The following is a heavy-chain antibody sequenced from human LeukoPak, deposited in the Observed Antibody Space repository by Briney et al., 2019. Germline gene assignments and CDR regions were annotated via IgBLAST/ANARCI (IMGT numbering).Heavy chain of an antibody. D-gene: IGHD3-3*01. CDR2: MNPNSGRT. CDR1: GYTLTSYD. Sequence: ASVKVSCKASGYTLTSYDINWVRQATGQGLEWMGWMNPNSGRTGYAQKFQGRVTMTRDTSISTAYMELSRLRSDDTAVYYCAREITIFGVASKYYFDYWGQGTLVTVSS. V-gene: IGHV1-8*01. J-gene: IGHJ4*02. CDR3: AREITIFGVASKYYFDY.